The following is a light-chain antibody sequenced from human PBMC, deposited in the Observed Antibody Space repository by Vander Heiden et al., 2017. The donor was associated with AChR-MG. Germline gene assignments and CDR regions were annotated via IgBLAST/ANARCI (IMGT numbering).Light chain of an antibody. CDR3: AAWDDSLTGQVV. Sequence: QSVLTQPPSASGTPGQKVTIPRSGSSSNIGSNTVTWYQQLPGTAPKLLIYSNNRRPAGVPDRFSGSKSGTSASLAISGLQSEDEADYYCAAWDDSLTGQVVFGGGTKLTVL. V-gene: IGLV1-44*01. CDR1: SSNIGSNT. J-gene: IGLJ2*01. CDR2: SNN.